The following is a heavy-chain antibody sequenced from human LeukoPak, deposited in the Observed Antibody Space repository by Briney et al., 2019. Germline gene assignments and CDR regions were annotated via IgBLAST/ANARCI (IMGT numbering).Heavy chain of an antibody. CDR1: GYTFTSYY. V-gene: IGHV1-46*01. CDR3: ATSAFDY. CDR2: FNPSGNST. Sequence: GASVKVSCKASGYTFTSYYMHWVRQAPGQGLEWMGTFNPSGNSTSYAQKFQGRVTLTRDTSTSTVYMELSSLRSEDTAVYSCATSAFDYWGQGTLVTVSS. D-gene: IGHD2-15*01. J-gene: IGHJ4*02.